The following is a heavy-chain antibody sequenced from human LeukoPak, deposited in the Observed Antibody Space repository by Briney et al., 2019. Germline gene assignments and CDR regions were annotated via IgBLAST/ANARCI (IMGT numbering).Heavy chain of an antibody. V-gene: IGHV1-69*06. CDR3: ARAGMVYAIGYFQH. CDR2: IIPIFGTA. J-gene: IGHJ1*01. Sequence: SVKVSCKASGGTFSSYAISWVRQAPGQGLEWMGGIIPIFGTANYAQKFQGRVTITADKSTSTAYMELSSLRSEDTAVYYCARAGMVYAIGYFQHWGQGTLVTVSS. CDR1: GGTFSSYA. D-gene: IGHD2-8*01.